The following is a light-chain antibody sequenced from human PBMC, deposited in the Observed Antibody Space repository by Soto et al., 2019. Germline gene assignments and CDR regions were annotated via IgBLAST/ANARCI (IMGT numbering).Light chain of an antibody. J-gene: IGKJ4*01. CDR2: GAS. CDR1: QSISSN. CDR3: KQFDNWPLN. Sequence: DTVMTQSPATLSVSPGERATLSCRASQSISSNLAWFQQKPGQAPSLLIYGASTRATGVPARFSGSGSGTEFTLTISSLQSEDFAVYYCKQFDNWPLNFGGGTKVDIK. V-gene: IGKV3-15*01.